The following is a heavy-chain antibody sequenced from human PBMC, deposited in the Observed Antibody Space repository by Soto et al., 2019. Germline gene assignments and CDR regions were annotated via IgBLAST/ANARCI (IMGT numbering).Heavy chain of an antibody. CDR1: GYTFTSYG. CDR3: SIGTKYYDFWSGYLDAFDI. J-gene: IGHJ3*02. Sequence: ASVKVSCKGSGYTFTSYGFNWVRQGTGQGPEWMGWMNPYSGNTGNAQKFQCRVTMTSNTSISTAYRELSSLSSEDTAVYFFSIGTKYYDFWSGYLDAFDIWGQGTMVTVSS. V-gene: IGHV1-8*01. D-gene: IGHD3-3*01. CDR2: MNPYSGNT.